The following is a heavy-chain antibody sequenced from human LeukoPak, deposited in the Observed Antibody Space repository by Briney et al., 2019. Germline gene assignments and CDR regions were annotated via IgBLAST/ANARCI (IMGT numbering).Heavy chain of an antibody. J-gene: IGHJ6*02. CDR3: ATSQYYDFWSGYYGMDV. V-gene: IGHV1-24*01. CDR2: FDPEDGET. CDR1: GYTLTELS. D-gene: IGHD3-3*01. Sequence: ASVKVSCKVSGYTLTELSTHWVRQAPGKGLEWMGGFDPEDGETIYAQKFQGRVTMTEDTSTDTAYMELSSLRSEDTAVYYCATSQYYDFWSGYYGMDVWGQGTTVTVSS.